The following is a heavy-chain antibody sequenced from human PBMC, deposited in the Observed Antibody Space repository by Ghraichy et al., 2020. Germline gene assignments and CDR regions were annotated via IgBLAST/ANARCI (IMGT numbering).Heavy chain of an antibody. CDR3: AWLGSRRPYGGNYAHY. CDR2: ISGSGGST. CDR1: GLTFSSYA. Sequence: GGSLRLSCAASGLTFSSYAMSGVRQAPGKGLEWVSAISGSGGSTYYADSVKGRSTISRDNSKNTMYLQMNRLRAQDTAVYYCAWLGSRRPYGGNYAHYWGKGTLVTVSS. J-gene: IGHJ4*02. D-gene: IGHD4-23*01. V-gene: IGHV3-23*01.